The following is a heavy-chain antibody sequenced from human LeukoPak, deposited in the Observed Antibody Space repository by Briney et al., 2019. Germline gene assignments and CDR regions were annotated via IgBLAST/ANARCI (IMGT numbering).Heavy chain of an antibody. D-gene: IGHD3-16*01. V-gene: IGHV3-30*02. Sequence: PGGSLRLSCAASGFTFSSYGMHWVRQAPGKGLEWVAFIRYDGNNKYYADSVKGRFTISRDNSKNTLFLQMNSLRAEDTAVYYCVLSYGHVLEGTFDLWGQGTMVTVSS. CDR2: IRYDGNNK. CDR1: GFTFSSYG. J-gene: IGHJ3*01. CDR3: VLSYGHVLEGTFDL.